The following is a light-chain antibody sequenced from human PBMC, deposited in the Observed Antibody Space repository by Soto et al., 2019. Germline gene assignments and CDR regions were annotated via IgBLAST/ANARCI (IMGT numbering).Light chain of an antibody. CDR1: QSIDMY. J-gene: IGKJ2*01. V-gene: IGKV1-39*01. CDR2: GAS. Sequence: DVQMTQSPSSLSASVGDRVTITCRASQSIDMYLSWYQQKPGKAPRLLIYGASTLQSGVPSRFSGSGSGTDFILTIKSXQPEDFATYYCQQSWHSFRTFGQGTKVDIK. CDR3: QQSWHSFRT.